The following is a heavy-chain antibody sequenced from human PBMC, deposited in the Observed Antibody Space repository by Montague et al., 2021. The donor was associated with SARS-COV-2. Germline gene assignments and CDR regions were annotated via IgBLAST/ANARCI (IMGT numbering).Heavy chain of an antibody. D-gene: IGHD3-10*01. J-gene: IGHJ4*02. V-gene: IGHV2-5*02. CDR3: AHSNGGSGSYLYFDY. Sequence: PALVKPTQTLTLTCTFSGFSLNTSGVGVGWIRQPPGKALEWLALIYGDDDKRYSPSLKSRLTITKDTSKNQVVLTMTNMDPVDTATFYCAHSNGGSGSYLYFDYWGQGTLVTVSS. CDR1: GFSLNTSGVG. CDR2: IYGDDDK.